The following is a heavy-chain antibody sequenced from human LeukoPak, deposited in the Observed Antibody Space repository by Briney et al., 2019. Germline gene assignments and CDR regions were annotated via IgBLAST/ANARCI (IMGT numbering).Heavy chain of an antibody. CDR2: INPNSGGT. Sequence: ASVKVSCKASGYTFTGYYMHWVRQAPGQGLEWMGWINPNSGGTNYAQKFQGRVTMTRDTSISTAYMELSRLRSDDTAVYYCARHRCSGGSCSWDYYYYMDVWGKGTTVTVSS. D-gene: IGHD2-15*01. CDR1: GYTFTGYY. CDR3: ARHRCSGGSCSWDYYYYMDV. J-gene: IGHJ6*03. V-gene: IGHV1-2*02.